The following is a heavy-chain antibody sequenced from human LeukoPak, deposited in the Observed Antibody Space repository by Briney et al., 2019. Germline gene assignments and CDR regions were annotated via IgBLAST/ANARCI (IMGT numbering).Heavy chain of an antibody. CDR2: ISGSGGST. J-gene: IGHJ3*02. Sequence: GGSLRLSCAASGFTFSGSAMHWVRQAPGKGLEWVSAISGSGGSTYYADSVKGRFTISGDNSKNTLYLQMNSLRAEDTAVYYCAKEDTAMGPLGAFDIWGQGTMVTVSS. D-gene: IGHD5-18*01. CDR1: GFTFSGSA. CDR3: AKEDTAMGPLGAFDI. V-gene: IGHV3-23*01.